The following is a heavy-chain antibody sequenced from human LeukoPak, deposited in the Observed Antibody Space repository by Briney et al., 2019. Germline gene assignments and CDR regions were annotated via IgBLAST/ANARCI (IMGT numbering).Heavy chain of an antibody. CDR2: INGGNGGST. D-gene: IGHD4-23*01. J-gene: IGHJ4*02. Sequence: GGSLRLSCAASGFTFSSYAMHWVRQTPGKGLEYVSAINGGNGGSTYYANSVKGRFTISRDNSKNTLYLQMGSLRGEDMAVYYCARASTTVITRGHFDYWGQETLVTVSS. V-gene: IGHV3-64*01. CDR1: GFTFSSYA. CDR3: ARASTTVITRGHFDY.